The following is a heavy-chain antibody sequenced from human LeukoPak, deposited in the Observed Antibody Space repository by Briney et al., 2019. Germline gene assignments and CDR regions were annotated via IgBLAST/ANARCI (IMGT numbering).Heavy chain of an antibody. J-gene: IGHJ4*02. V-gene: IGHV3-64*01. Sequence: GGSLRLSCEASGFTFSAYAMTWVRQAPGKGLEYVSAISSNGGSTYYANSVKGRFTISRDNSKNTLYLQVGSLRAEDMAVYYCARGFPSPDKRPCWGQGTLVTVSS. D-gene: IGHD3-10*01. CDR1: GFTFSAYA. CDR2: ISSNGGST. CDR3: ARGFPSPDKRPC.